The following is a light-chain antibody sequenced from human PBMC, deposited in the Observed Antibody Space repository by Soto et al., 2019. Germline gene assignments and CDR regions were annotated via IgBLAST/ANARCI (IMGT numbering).Light chain of an antibody. CDR1: LFE. V-gene: IGLV3-21*02. CDR2: DEG. J-gene: IGLJ1*01. Sequence: SYVLTQPPSVSVAPGQTARITCGGNLFETGQAPVLVVCDEGDRPSGNPERFSGSNSGNTATLTISRVEAGDEADYYCQVWDISSDQPGVFVTGTKVTVL. CDR3: QVWDISSDQPGV.